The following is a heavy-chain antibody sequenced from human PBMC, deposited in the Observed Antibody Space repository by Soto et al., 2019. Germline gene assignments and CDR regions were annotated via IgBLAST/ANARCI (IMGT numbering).Heavy chain of an antibody. CDR3: ARVPVAPENWFDP. J-gene: IGHJ5*02. D-gene: IGHD2-21*01. CDR1: GGSISSGGYY. CDR2: IHHIGST. Sequence: QVQLQESGPGLVKPSQTLSLSCTASGGSISSGGYYWSWIRQHPGKGLEWIGYIHHIGSTYYNPSLKSRVAISVDTSKNQFSLRLRSVTAADTAMYYCARVPVAPENWFDPWGQGTLVTVSA. V-gene: IGHV4-31*03.